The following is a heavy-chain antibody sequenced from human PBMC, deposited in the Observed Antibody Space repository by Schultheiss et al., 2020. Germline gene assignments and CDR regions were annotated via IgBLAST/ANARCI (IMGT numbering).Heavy chain of an antibody. V-gene: IGHV3-11*06. J-gene: IGHJ4*02. D-gene: IGHD6-19*01. Sequence: GGSLRLSCAASGFSVSDYYMSWIRQAPGKGLEWVSYISSISSYTNYADSVKGRFTISRDNAKNSLYLQMNSLRAEDTAVYYCARAIAVAGMRFYFDYWGQGILVTVSS. CDR3: ARAIAVAGMRFYFDY. CDR2: ISSISSYT. CDR1: GFSVSDYY.